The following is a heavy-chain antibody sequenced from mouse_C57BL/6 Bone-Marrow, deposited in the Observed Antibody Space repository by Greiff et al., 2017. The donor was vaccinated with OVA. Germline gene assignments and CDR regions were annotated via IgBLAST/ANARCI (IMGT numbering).Heavy chain of an antibody. J-gene: IGHJ2*01. Sequence: VQLQQSGPELVKPGASVKISCKASGYSFTSYYIHWVKQRPGQGLEWIGWIYPGSGNTKYNEKFKGKATLTADTSSSTAYMQLSSLTSEDSAVYYCARRLCRYYFDYWGQGTTLTVSS. CDR3: ARRLCRYYFDY. CDR1: GYSFTSYY. V-gene: IGHV1-66*01. CDR2: IYPGSGNT. D-gene: IGHD1-1*02.